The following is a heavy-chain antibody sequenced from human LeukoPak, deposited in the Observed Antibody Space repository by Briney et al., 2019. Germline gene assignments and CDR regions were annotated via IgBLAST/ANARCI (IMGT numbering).Heavy chain of an antibody. J-gene: IGHJ4*02. D-gene: IGHD2-2*01. CDR2: ISYDGSNK. CDR3: ARIIVVVPAEPDY. V-gene: IGHV3-30-3*01. CDR1: GFTFSSCA. Sequence: GRSLRLSCAASGFTFSSCAMHWVRQAPGKGLEWVAVISYDGSNKYYADSVKGRFTISRDNSKNTLYLQMNSLRAEDTAVYYCARIIVVVPAEPDYWGQGTLVTVSS.